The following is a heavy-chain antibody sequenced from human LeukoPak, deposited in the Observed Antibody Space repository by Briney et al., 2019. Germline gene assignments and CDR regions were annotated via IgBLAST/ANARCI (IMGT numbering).Heavy chain of an antibody. CDR1: GGTFSSYA. CDR3: ARGRSTIFGVVPLSDWFDP. V-gene: IGHV1-69*05. J-gene: IGHJ5*02. Sequence: SVKVSCKASGGTFSSYAISWVRQAPGQGLEWMGGIIPIFGTANYAQKFQGRVTITTDESTSTAYMELSSLRSEDTAVHYCARGRSTIFGVVPLSDWFDPWGQGTLVTVSS. CDR2: IIPIFGTA. D-gene: IGHD3-3*01.